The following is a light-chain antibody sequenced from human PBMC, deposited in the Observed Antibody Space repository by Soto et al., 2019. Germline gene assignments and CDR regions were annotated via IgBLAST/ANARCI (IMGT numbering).Light chain of an antibody. J-gene: IGLJ3*02. CDR1: NSNIGTYT. CDR2: TDY. Sequence: QSVLTQPPSASGTPGQRVIISCSGSNSNIGTYTVNWYQQLPGTAPKLLIYTDYQRPSGVPDRFSGSKSGTSASLAISGLQSEDEADYYCASWDDSLSGGVFGVGTKLTVL. V-gene: IGLV1-44*01. CDR3: ASWDDSLSGGV.